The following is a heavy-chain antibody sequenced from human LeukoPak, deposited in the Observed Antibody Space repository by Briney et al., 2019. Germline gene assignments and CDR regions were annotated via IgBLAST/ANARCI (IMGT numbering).Heavy chain of an antibody. Sequence: GSLKDSRKPPGYSSTRYSISWGPHAPEQGLEWMCWISAYNGNTNYAQKLQGRVTMTTDTSTSTAYMELRSLRSDDTAVYYCARDRSRAYSSVIYILWGQGSLVTVSS. CDR3: ARDRSRAYSSVIYIL. D-gene: IGHD6-19*01. J-gene: IGHJ4*02. CDR2: ISAYNGNT. V-gene: IGHV1-18*01. CDR1: GYSSTRYS.